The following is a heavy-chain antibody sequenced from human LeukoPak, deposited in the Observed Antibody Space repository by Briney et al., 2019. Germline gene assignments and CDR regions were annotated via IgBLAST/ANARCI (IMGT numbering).Heavy chain of an antibody. V-gene: IGHV3-11*05. CDR1: GFTFSDYY. D-gene: IGHD1-26*01. Sequence: GGPLRLSCAASGFTFSDYYMSWIRQPPGKGLEWVSYISPGSSDTNYAASVKGRFTISRDNAKNSLYLQMNSLSAEDTAVYYCVRGGKYSGSWGQGTLVTVSS. CDR2: ISPGSSDT. CDR3: VRGGKYSGS. J-gene: IGHJ4*02.